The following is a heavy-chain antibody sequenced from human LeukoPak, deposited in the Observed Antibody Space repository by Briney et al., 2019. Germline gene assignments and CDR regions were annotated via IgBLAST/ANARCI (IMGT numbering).Heavy chain of an antibody. V-gene: IGHV4-38-2*01. CDR1: GYPISSGYY. CDR2: IYHSGTT. J-gene: IGHJ4*02. CDR3: ARLRNNYNDNGDFPRY. Sequence: SETLSLTCAVSGYPISSGYYWGWIRQPPGKGLEWIGHIYHSGTTYYNPSLKSRVTISVDTSKNQFPLRLNPVTAADTAVYYCARLRNNYNDNGDFPRYWGQGTLVTVSS. D-gene: IGHD4-17*01.